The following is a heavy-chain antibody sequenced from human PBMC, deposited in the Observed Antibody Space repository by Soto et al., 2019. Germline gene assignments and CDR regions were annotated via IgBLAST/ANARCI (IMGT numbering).Heavy chain of an antibody. Sequence: ASVKVSCKASGGTFSSYAISWVRQAPGQGLEWMGGIIPIFGTANYAQKFQGRVTITADKSITTAYLQWSSLKASDTAMYYCARRAYCGGDCTRNHHQYFAMDVWGQGTTVTVSS. J-gene: IGHJ6*02. D-gene: IGHD2-21*02. CDR2: IIPIFGTA. CDR3: ARRAYCGGDCTRNHHQYFAMDV. CDR1: GGTFSSYA. V-gene: IGHV1-69*06.